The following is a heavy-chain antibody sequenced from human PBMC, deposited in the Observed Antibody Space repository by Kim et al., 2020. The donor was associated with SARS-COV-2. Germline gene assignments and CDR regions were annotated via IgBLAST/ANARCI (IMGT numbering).Heavy chain of an antibody. CDR1: GYTFTSYA. J-gene: IGHJ6*02. V-gene: IGHV1-3*01. CDR2: INAGNGNT. CDR3: AWGTTFDYYYGMDV. D-gene: IGHD1-1*01. Sequence: ASVKVSCKASGYTFTSYAMHWVRQAPGQRLEWMGWINAGNGNTNYSQKFQGRVTITRDTSTSTAYMELSSLRSEDTAVYYCAWGTTFDYYYGMDVWGQGTTVTVSS.